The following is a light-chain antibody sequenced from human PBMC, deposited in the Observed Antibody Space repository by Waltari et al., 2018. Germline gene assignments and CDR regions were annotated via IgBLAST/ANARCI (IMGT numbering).Light chain of an antibody. CDR3: QQCYTYPHT. CDR2: CAS. Sequence: DIVITHSPDSLAVSLGERATIHCKSSQSVLSSSNNKNYLGCYQQKPGQPPKLLIYCASTRVCWVPDSVSGGGSGTDFSLTVGSRLTEYVAVYYCQQCYTYPHTFGQGTNLEIK. CDR1: QSVLSSSNNKNY. J-gene: IGKJ2*01. V-gene: IGKV4-1*01.